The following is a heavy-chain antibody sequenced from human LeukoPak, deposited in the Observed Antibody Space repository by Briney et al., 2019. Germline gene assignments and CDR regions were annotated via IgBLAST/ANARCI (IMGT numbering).Heavy chain of an antibody. CDR1: GFTFSSYA. D-gene: IGHD3-22*01. CDR2: ISGSGGST. J-gene: IGHJ4*02. CDR3: ARDGGGSSGYYWGLGY. Sequence: PGGSLRLSCAASGFTFSSYAMSWVRQAPGKGLEWVSAISGSGGSTYYADSVKGRFTISRDNSKNTLYLQRNRLRAEDTAVYYCARDGGGSSGYYWGLGYWGQGTLVTVSS. V-gene: IGHV3-23*01.